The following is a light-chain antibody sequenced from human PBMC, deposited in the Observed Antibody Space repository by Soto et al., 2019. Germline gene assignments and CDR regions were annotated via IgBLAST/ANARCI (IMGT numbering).Light chain of an antibody. CDR2: GAS. Sequence: EIVLTQSPGTLSLSPGERATLSCRASQSVSSSYLAWYQQKPGQAPRLLIYGASSRTTGIPDRFSGSQSGTEFTLTISSLLSEDFAVYSCQQYNNWPLTFGGGTKVEIK. CDR1: QSVSSSY. CDR3: QQYNNWPLT. J-gene: IGKJ4*01. V-gene: IGKV3-20*01.